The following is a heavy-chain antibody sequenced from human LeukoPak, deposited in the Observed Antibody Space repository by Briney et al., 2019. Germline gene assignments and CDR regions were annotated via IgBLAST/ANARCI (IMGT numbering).Heavy chain of an antibody. CDR2: INHSGST. V-gene: IGHV4-34*01. CDR1: GGSFSGYY. D-gene: IGHD2-15*01. CDR3: ARGLMSAPYYFDY. J-gene: IGHJ4*02. Sequence: SETLSLTCAVYGGSFSGYYWSWIRQPPGKGLEWIGEINHSGSTNYNPSLKSRVTISVDTSKNQFSLKLSSVPAADTAVYYCARGLMSAPYYFDYWGQGTLVTVSS.